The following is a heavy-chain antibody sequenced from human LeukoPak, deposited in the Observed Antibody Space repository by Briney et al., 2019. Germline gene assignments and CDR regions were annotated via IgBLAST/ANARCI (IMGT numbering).Heavy chain of an antibody. Sequence: QPGAPLRLSCAASGFIFSNYAMYWVRQAPGKGLEWVSAISGRSGSTYYADSVKGRFTISRDSSKNTLCLQMNSLRADDTAVYYCAKWGDYDVLTGYYVSDFWGQGTLVTVSS. D-gene: IGHD3-9*01. CDR3: AKWGDYDVLTGYYVSDF. CDR2: ISGRSGST. J-gene: IGHJ4*02. CDR1: GFIFSNYA. V-gene: IGHV3-23*01.